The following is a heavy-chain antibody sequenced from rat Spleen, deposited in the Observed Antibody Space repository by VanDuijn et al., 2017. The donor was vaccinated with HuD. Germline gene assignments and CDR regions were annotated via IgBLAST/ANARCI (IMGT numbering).Heavy chain of an antibody. J-gene: IGHJ3*01. CDR3: VRPAGTVVPNWYVH. CDR2: ISYDGSRT. V-gene: IGHV5-29*01. CDR1: GFTLSDHY. D-gene: IGHD1-1*01. Sequence: EAQLVESDGGLVQPGRSLRLSCAASGFTLSDHYMAWVRQTPTKGLEWVATISYDGSRTYYRDSVKGRLTISRDNAKSTLDLQMDSLRSEDTATYYCVRPAGTVVPNWYVHWGQGTLVTVSS.